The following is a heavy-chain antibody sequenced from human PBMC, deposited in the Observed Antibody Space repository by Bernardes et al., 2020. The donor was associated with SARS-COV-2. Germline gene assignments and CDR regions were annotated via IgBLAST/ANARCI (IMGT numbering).Heavy chain of an antibody. D-gene: IGHD2-15*01. V-gene: IGHV3-74*01. CDR1: GFTFSNYW. CDR2: IDNDGSST. Sequence: GGSLRLSCAASGFTFSNYWMHWVRQAPGEGLVWVSRIDNDGSSTAYLDSVRGRFTISRDNAKNMLYLQMNSLRVEDTAVYFCARKWSGYLEIDYWGQGTLVTVSS. CDR3: ARKWSGYLEIDY. J-gene: IGHJ4*02.